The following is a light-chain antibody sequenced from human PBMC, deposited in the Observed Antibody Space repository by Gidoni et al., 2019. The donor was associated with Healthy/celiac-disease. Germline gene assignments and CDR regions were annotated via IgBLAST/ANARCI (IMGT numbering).Light chain of an antibody. CDR1: SSNIGSNY. CDR2: SNN. J-gene: IGLJ1*01. V-gene: IGLV1-47*02. CDR3: AAWDDSLSGHYV. Sequence: QSVLTQPPSASGTPGQRVTIPCSGSSSNIGSNYVYWYQQLPGTAPKLLIDSNNQRPSGVPDRFSGSKSGTSASLAISGLRSEDEADYYCAAWDDSLSGHYVFGTGTKVTVL.